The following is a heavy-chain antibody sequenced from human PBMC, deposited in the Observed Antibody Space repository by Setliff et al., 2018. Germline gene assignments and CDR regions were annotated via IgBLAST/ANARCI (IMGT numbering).Heavy chain of an antibody. CDR1: GFVFITYA. D-gene: IGHD1-26*01. J-gene: IGHJ5*02. CDR3: VRSGKFGMRFWFDQ. V-gene: IGHV1-18*01. CDR2: ISGYYNKT. Sequence: ASVKVSCKTCGFVFITYAITWVRQAPGQGLEWMGWISGYYNKTNYAQKFQDRVTMTTDTSTGTAYMELRSLRPDDTAVYYCVRSGKFGMRFWFDQWGQGTLVTVSS.